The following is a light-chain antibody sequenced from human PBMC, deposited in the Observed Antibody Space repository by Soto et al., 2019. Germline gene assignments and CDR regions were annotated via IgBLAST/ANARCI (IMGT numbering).Light chain of an antibody. V-gene: IGLV2-14*01. J-gene: IGLJ2*01. Sequence: QSALTQPASVSGSPGQSITISCTGTSSDVGRYNYVSWFQQHPGKAPKLMIFEVSTRPSGVSNRFSGSKSGNTASLTISGLQIEDEADYYCCSYTSSTSAVFGGGNKLTVL. CDR3: CSYTSSTSAV. CDR1: SSDVGRYNY. CDR2: EVS.